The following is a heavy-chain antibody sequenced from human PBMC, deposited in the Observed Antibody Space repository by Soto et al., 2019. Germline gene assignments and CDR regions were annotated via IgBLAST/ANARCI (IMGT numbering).Heavy chain of an antibody. CDR3: ARVTVTSGRWSGP. CDR2: ISSLSGNT. Sequence: QVHLVQSETEVKEPGASVTVSCKTSHATFTGYTINWVRQAPGQGLEWLGWISSLSGNTYYARDFQGRLTMTTNTSATTAYMELRSLRSDDTAVYFCARVTVTSGRWSGPWGQGTLVTVSS. J-gene: IGHJ5*02. D-gene: IGHD4-17*01. CDR1: HATFTGYT. V-gene: IGHV1-18*04.